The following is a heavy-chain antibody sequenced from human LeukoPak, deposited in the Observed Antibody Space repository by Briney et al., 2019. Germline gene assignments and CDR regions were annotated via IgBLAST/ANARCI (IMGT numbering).Heavy chain of an antibody. CDR1: GYTLTELS. J-gene: IGHJ4*02. D-gene: IGHD3-10*01. CDR2: FDPEDGET. V-gene: IGHV1-24*01. CDR3: ATGLILDGSGSSDY. Sequence: ASVKVSCKVSGYTLTELSMHWVRQAPGKGLEWMGGFDPEDGETIYAQKFQGRVTMTEDTSTDTAYMELSSLRSEDTAVYYCATGLILDGSGSSDYWGQGTLVTVSS.